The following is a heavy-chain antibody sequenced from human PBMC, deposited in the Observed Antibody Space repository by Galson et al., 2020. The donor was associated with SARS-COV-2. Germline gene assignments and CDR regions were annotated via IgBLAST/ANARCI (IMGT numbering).Heavy chain of an antibody. J-gene: IGHJ6*01. Sequence: LSRAAPGYTFDEAAMHSVRQAPGKGLEWVSHISWDGGSTYSAHSVKSRFTISRDTSKNSLYLQMNSLRAEDTALYYCAKDYLGFNYYYGMDVWGQVTTVTVSS. CDR2: ISWDGGST. CDR3: AKDYLGFNYYYGMDV. V-gene: IGHV3-43D*04. D-gene: IGHD3-10*01. CDR1: GYTFDEAA.